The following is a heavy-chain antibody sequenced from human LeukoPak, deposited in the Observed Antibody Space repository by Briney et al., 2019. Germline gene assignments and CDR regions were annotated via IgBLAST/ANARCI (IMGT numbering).Heavy chain of an antibody. D-gene: IGHD5-24*01. CDR3: ASSRDDYNFLFDY. Sequence: GGSLRLSCAASGFTFSSYAMHWVRQAPGKGLEWVAVISYDGSNKYYADSVKGRFTISRDNSKNTLYLQMNSLRAEDTAVYYCASSRDDYNFLFDYWGQGTLVTVSS. CDR1: GFTFSSYA. J-gene: IGHJ4*02. CDR2: ISYDGSNK. V-gene: IGHV3-30-3*01.